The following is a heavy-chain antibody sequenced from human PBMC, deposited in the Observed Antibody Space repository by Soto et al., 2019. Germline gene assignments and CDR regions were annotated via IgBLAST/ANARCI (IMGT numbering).Heavy chain of an antibody. V-gene: IGHV4-30-4*01. J-gene: IGHJ5*02. CDR1: GASISSADYF. D-gene: IGHD3-9*01. CDR2: IYYSGNI. Sequence: SETLSLTCTVSGASISSADYFWSWIRQPPGQGLEWIGYIYYSGNIFYNPSLESRVTISVDTSKNQFSLKLTSVTAADTAVYYCARQRTVYFARPGDWLDPWGQGTLVTAPQ. CDR3: ARQRTVYFARPGDWLDP.